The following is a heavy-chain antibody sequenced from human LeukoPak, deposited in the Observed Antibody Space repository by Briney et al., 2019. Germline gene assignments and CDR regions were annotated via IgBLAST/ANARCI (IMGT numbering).Heavy chain of an antibody. V-gene: IGHV3-21*01. J-gene: IGHJ6*02. D-gene: IGHD6-13*01. CDR3: ARKGSSWSGNYYYYGMDV. Sequence: GGSLRLSCAASGFTFSSYSMNWVRQAPGKGLEWVSSISSSSSYIYYADSVKGRFTISRDNAKNSLYLQMNSLRAEDTAVYYCARKGSSWSGNYYYYGMDVWGQGTTVTVSS. CDR2: ISSSSSYI. CDR1: GFTFSSYS.